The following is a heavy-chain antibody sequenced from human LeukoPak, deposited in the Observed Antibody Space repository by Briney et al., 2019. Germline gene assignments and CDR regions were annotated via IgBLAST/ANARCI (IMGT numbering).Heavy chain of an antibody. CDR2: IYNGVPT. CDR3: AKTTSWPGFDY. D-gene: IGHD1-14*01. J-gene: IGHJ4*02. Sequence: PSETLSLICTASGAPISRFHGNWVRQPPGKGLEWIGNIYNGVPTFFNPSLKSRLTLSVDTAKTQFSLQLASVTAADTADYYCAKTTSWPGFDYWGEGILVTVSS. V-gene: IGHV4-4*09. CDR1: GAPISRFH.